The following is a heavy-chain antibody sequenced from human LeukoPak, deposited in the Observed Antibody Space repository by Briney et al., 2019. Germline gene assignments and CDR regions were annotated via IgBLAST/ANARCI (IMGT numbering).Heavy chain of an antibody. Sequence: SETLSLTCAVYGGSFSGYYWSWIRQPPGKGLEWIGEINHSGSTNYNPSLKSRVTISVDTSKNQFSLKLSSVTAADTAVYYCARVLVVAATVGFDYWGQGTLVTDSS. D-gene: IGHD2-15*01. CDR2: INHSGST. J-gene: IGHJ4*02. CDR3: ARVLVVAATVGFDY. CDR1: GGSFSGYY. V-gene: IGHV4-34*01.